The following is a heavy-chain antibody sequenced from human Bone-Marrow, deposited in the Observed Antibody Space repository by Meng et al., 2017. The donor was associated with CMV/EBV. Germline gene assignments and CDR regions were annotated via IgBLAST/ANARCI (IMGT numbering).Heavy chain of an antibody. D-gene: IGHD3-22*01. CDR1: GFTFSSYE. V-gene: IGHV3-48*03. CDR2: ISSSGSTI. Sequence: GGSLRLSCAASGFTFSSYEMNWVRQAAGKGLEWVSYISSSGSTIYYADSVKGRFTISRDNAKSSLYLQMNSLRAEDTAVYYCASTLTSSGNDYWGQGTLVTVSS. CDR3: ASTLTSSGNDY. J-gene: IGHJ4*02.